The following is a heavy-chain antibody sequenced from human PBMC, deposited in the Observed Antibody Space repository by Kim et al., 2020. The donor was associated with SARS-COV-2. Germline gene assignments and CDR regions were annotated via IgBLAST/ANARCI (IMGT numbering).Heavy chain of an antibody. CDR2: ISYDGSNK. CDR1: GFTFSSYG. CDR3: AKDYADYYGSSGYYGVFDY. Sequence: GGSLRLSCAASGFTFSSYGMHWVRQAPGKGLEWVAVISYDGSNKYYADSVKGRFTISRDNSKNTLYLQMNSLRAEDTAVYYCAKDYADYYGSSGYYGVFDYWGERTLVTVSS. J-gene: IGHJ4*02. V-gene: IGHV3-30*18. D-gene: IGHD3-22*01.